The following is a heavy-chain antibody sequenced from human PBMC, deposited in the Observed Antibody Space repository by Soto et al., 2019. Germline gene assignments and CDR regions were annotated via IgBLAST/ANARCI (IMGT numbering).Heavy chain of an antibody. V-gene: IGHV1-69*01. CDR1: GGTFSSYA. CDR2: IIPIFGTA. D-gene: IGHD3-10*01. Sequence: QVQLVQSGAEVKKPGSSVKVSCKASGGTFSSYAISWVRQAPGQGLEWMGGIIPIFGTANYAQKFQGRVTITADEATSTAYIELSSMRCKDTAVYYCAVRGYGSESYYYYYGMDVWGQGTTVTVS. CDR3: AVRGYGSESYYYYYGMDV. J-gene: IGHJ6*02.